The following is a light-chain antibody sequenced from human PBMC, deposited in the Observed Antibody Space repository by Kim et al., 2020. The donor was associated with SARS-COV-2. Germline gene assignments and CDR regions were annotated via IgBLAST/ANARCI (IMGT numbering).Light chain of an antibody. V-gene: IGKV3-15*01. Sequence: EIVMTQSPATVSVSPGEGVTLSCRASQSVSSDLAWYQQKPGQAPRLLMYGASARPTDIPDRFRGSGSETEFTLTISSLQSEDFGLYNCQQYKFWPPRTFGKGTKVEIK. CDR1: QSVSSD. CDR2: GAS. CDR3: QQYKFWPPRT. J-gene: IGKJ1*01.